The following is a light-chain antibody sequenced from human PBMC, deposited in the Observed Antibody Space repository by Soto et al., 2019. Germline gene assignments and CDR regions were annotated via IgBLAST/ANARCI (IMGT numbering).Light chain of an antibody. J-gene: IGLJ1*01. V-gene: IGLV2-14*01. Sequence: QSVLTQPASVSGSPGQSITISCTGTSSDVGGYIYVSWYQQHPGKAPKLMIYEVSNRPSGVSSRFSGSKSANTASLTISGLQAEDEADYYCSSYSSSNTLYVFXTGTKGTVL. CDR1: SSDVGGYIY. CDR3: SSYSSSNTLYV. CDR2: EVS.